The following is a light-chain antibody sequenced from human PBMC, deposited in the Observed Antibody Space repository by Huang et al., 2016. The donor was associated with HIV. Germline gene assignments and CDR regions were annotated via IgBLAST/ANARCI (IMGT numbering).Light chain of an antibody. V-gene: IGKV3-15*01. J-gene: IGKJ4*01. CDR2: ATS. CDR3: QQYESWPPLT. CDR1: QSGRDK. Sequence: EIVMTQSPDTLSVSPGERATLSCRASQSGRDKLAWYQKKPGQAPRPLLHATSTKAAGVPARFSGSGSGTEFTLTISSLQSEDCGVYYCQQYESWPPLTFGGGTKVEIK.